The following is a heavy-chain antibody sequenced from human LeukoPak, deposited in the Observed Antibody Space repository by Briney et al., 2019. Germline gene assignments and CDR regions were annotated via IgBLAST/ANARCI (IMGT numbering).Heavy chain of an antibody. D-gene: IGHD3-10*01. V-gene: IGHV3-23*01. CDR3: AKTLMVRGVIPFDY. CDR1: GFTFSSYA. CDR2: ISGSGGST. J-gene: IGHJ4*02. Sequence: GGSLRLSCAASGFTFSSYAMSRVRQAPGKGLEWVSAISGSGGSTYYADSVKGRFTISRDNSKNTLYLQMNSLRAEDTAVYYCAKTLMVRGVIPFDYWGQGTLVTVSS.